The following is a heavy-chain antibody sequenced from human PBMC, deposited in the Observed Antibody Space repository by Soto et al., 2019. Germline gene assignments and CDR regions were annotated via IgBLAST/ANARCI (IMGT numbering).Heavy chain of an antibody. J-gene: IGHJ4*02. CDR1: GGSISSSSYY. CDR3: ARLYYYDSSGYPPLYPFDY. CDR2: IYYSGST. V-gene: IGHV4-39*01. D-gene: IGHD3-22*01. Sequence: SETLSLTCTVSGGSISSSSYYWGWIRQPPGKGLEWIGSIYYSGSTYYNPSLKSRVTISVDTSKNQFSLKLSSVTAADTAVYYCARLYYYDSSGYPPLYPFDYWGQGTLVTVSS.